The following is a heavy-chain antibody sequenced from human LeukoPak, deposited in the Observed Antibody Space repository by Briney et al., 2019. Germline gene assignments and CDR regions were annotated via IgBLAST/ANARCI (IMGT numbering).Heavy chain of an antibody. Sequence: ASVKVSCKASGYTLTSYGISWVRQAPGQGLEWMGWISAYNGNTNYAQKLQGRVTMTTDTSTSTAYMELRSLRSDDTAVYYCARDRVPREYYHSNLADAFDIWGQGTMVTVSS. J-gene: IGHJ3*02. CDR1: GYTLTSYG. CDR2: ISAYNGNT. V-gene: IGHV1-18*01. D-gene: IGHD2/OR15-2a*01. CDR3: ARDRVPREYYHSNLADAFDI.